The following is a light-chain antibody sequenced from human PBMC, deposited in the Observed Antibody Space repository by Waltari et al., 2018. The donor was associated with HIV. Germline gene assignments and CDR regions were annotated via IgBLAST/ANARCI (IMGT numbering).Light chain of an antibody. CDR3: AAWDDSLKGV. J-gene: IGLJ3*02. Sequence: QSVLTQPPSASGTPGQRVTIPCSGSSSNIGSNPVTWYQQPPGTAPKLLMYSNNQRTSGVPDRFSGSKSGTSASLVVSGLQSEDEGDYYCAAWDDSLKGVFGGGTKLTVL. V-gene: IGLV1-44*01. CDR1: SSNIGSNP. CDR2: SNN.